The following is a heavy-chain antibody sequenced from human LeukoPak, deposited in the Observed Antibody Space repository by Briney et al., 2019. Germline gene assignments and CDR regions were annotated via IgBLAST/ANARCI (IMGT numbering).Heavy chain of an antibody. V-gene: IGHV1-2*02. CDR1: GDTFTGYF. CDR3: ARGRGYSYLGLYYYDSSGYYGDY. Sequence: ASVKVSCKASGDTFTGYFIHWVRQAPGQGLEWMGWITPNSGGTNYAQTFQGRVTMTRDTSISTAYMELSSLRSEDTAVYYCARGRGYSYLGLYYYDSSGYYGDYWGQGTLVTVSS. CDR2: ITPNSGGT. D-gene: IGHD3-22*01. J-gene: IGHJ4*02.